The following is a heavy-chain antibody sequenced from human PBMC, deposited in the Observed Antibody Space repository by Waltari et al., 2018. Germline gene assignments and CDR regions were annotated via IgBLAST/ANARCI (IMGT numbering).Heavy chain of an antibody. CDR2: IYSGGST. CDR3: AREYYYDSSGYFGGFDY. D-gene: IGHD3-22*01. V-gene: IGHV3-53*01. CDR1: GFTVSSTY. J-gene: IGHJ4*02. Sequence: EVQLVESGGGLIQPGGSLRRSCAASGFTVSSTYMSWVRQSPGKGLEWVSVIYSGGSTYYADSVKGRFTISRDNSKNTLYLQMNSLRAEDTAVYYCAREYYYDSSGYFGGFDYWGQGTLVTVSS.